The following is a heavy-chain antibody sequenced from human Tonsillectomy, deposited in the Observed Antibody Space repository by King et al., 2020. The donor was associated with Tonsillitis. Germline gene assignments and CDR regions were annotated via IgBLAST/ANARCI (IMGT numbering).Heavy chain of an antibody. CDR3: ARESLRELFSIYYYYYFHMDV. CDR1: GFTFSSYS. D-gene: IGHD3-10*01. V-gene: IGHV3-48*01. CDR2: ISSSGDVI. Sequence: EVQLVESGGDLVQPGGSLRLSCAASGFTFSSYSMTWVRQAPGKGLEWVSYISSSGDVIYYADSVKGRFTISRDNAKNSLYLQMNSLRAEDTAVYYCARESLRELFSIYYYYYFHMDVWAKGPRSPSP. J-gene: IGHJ6*03.